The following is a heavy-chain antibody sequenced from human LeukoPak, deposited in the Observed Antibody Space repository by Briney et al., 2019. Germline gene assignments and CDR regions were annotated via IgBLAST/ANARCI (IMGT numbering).Heavy chain of an antibody. D-gene: IGHD3-22*01. CDR3: AKDSDSSGYYLDAFDI. CDR1: GFTFSSYG. Sequence: GGSLRLSCAASGFTFSSYGMHWVRQAPGKGLEWVAFIRYDGSNKYYPDSVKGRFTISRDNSKNTLYLQMNSLRAEDTAVYYCAKDSDSSGYYLDAFDIWGQGTMVTVSS. J-gene: IGHJ3*02. V-gene: IGHV3-30*02. CDR2: IRYDGSNK.